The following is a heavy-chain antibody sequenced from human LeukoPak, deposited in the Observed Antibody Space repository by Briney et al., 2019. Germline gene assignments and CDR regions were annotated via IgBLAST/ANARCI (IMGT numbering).Heavy chain of an antibody. D-gene: IGHD2-2*01. Sequence: PSQTLSLTCAVSGGSISSGGYSWSWIRQPPGKGLEWIGYIYHSGSTYYNPSLKSRVTISVDRSKNQFSLKLSSVTAADTAVYYSASRYCSSTSCYFSDAFDIWGQGTMVTVSS. V-gene: IGHV4-30-2*01. CDR2: IYHSGST. CDR3: ASRYCSSTSCYFSDAFDI. CDR1: GGSISSGGYS. J-gene: IGHJ3*02.